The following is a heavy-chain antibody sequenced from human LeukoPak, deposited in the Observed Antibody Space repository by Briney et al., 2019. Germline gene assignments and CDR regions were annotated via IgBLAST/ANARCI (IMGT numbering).Heavy chain of an antibody. CDR2: ISYDGSNK. D-gene: IGHD5-24*01. CDR1: GFTFSTYA. J-gene: IGHJ4*02. Sequence: GGSLRLSCAASGFTFSTYAMHWVRQAPGKGLEWVAVISYDGSNKYYADSVKGRFTISRDNSKNTLYLQMNSLRAEDTAVYYCARGEDGYNYVVDYWGQGTLVTVSS. CDR3: ARGEDGYNYVVDY. V-gene: IGHV3-30-3*01.